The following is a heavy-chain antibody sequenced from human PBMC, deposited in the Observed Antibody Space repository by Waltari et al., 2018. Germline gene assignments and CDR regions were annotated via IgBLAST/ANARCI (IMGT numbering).Heavy chain of an antibody. J-gene: IGHJ4*02. CDR2: INSNSGGT. Sequence: QVQLVQSGAEVKKPGASVKVSCKASGYPFTGYYSHWVRQATGQGLEWMGGINSNSGGTTYAHKFQGRVTMTRYTSISTAYMELSRLGSDDTAVYYCAGASGQLSYWGQGTLVTVSS. CDR1: GYPFTGYY. V-gene: IGHV1-2*07. CDR3: AGASGQLSY. D-gene: IGHD2-2*01.